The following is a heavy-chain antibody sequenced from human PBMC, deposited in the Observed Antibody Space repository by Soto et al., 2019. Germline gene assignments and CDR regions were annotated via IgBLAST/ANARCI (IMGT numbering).Heavy chain of an antibody. V-gene: IGHV1-69*06. CDR1: GGTFSSYA. J-gene: IGHJ6*02. CDR3: ARKGCSSTSCYSVPRPGETYYYYYGMDV. Sequence: SVKVSCKASGGTFSSYAISWVRQAPGQGLEWMGGIIPIFGTANYAQKFQGRVTITADKSTSTAYMELSSLRSEDTAVYYCARKGCSSTSCYSVPRPGETYYYYYGMDVWGQGTTVTVSS. CDR2: IIPIFGTA. D-gene: IGHD2-2*01.